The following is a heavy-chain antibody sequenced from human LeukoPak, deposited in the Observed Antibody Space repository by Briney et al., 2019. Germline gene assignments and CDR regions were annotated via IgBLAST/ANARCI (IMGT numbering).Heavy chain of an antibody. J-gene: IGHJ6*02. CDR1: GFTFSSYW. Sequence: GGSLRLSCAASGFTFSSYWMHWVRQAPGKGLVWVSRIYSDGSSYTADSVKGRFTISRDNSKNTLYLQMNSLRGEDTAVYYCARETMGSTWPYFYYGMDVWGQGTTVTVSS. D-gene: IGHD6-13*01. CDR2: IYSDGSSY. V-gene: IGHV3-74*03. CDR3: ARETMGSTWPYFYYGMDV.